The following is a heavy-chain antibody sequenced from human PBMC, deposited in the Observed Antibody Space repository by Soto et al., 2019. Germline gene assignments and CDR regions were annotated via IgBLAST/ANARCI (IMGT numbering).Heavy chain of an antibody. J-gene: IGHJ5*02. CDR2: IYHSGST. Sequence: SETLSLTCAVSGGSITSSNGWSWVRQPPGKGLEWIGDIYHSGSTNYNPSLKSRVTISVDTSKNQFSLKLSSVTAADTAVYYCARLVWSYGTWFDPWGQGTLVTVSS. V-gene: IGHV4-4*02. CDR3: ARLVWSYGTWFDP. CDR1: GGSITSSNG. D-gene: IGHD5-18*01.